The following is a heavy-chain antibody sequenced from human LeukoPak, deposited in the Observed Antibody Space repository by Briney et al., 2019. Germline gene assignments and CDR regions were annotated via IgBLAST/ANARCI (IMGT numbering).Heavy chain of an antibody. D-gene: IGHD3-3*01. CDR3: ARQNGVGLFILP. CDR1: GYSISSGYY. J-gene: IGHJ4*02. Sequence: SETLSLTCTVSGYSISSGYYWGWIQQPPGKGLEWIGSIYHSGSTYYNPSLKSRVTISVDTSKNQFSLKLTSVTAADTAVYYCARQNGVGLFILPGGQGTLVTVSS. CDR2: IYHSGST. V-gene: IGHV4-38-2*02.